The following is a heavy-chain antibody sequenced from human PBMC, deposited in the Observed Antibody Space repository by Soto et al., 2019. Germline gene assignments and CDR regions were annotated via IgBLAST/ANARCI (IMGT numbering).Heavy chain of an antibody. CDR1: GFTFSAYS. CDR2: VNSGGTTK. Sequence: EVQLVESGGGLVQPGGSLRLSCAASGFTFSAYSMNWVRQAPGKGLEWVSYVNSGGTTKYYAGSVKGRFTISRDNAQNSLYLQMNSLRAEYTAIYYCARMSSSVSPGCWGQGTLVTVSS. CDR3: ARMSSSVSPGC. V-gene: IGHV3-48*01. J-gene: IGHJ4*02. D-gene: IGHD2-2*01.